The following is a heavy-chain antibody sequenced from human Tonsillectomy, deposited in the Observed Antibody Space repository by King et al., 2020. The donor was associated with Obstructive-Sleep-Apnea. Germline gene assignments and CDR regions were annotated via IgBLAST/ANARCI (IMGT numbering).Heavy chain of an antibody. Sequence: VQLVESGGGLVQPGGSLRLSCAASGFTFNTYWMSWVRQAPGKGLEWESNINEDGSDKYYVDSVEGRFTISRDNAKNSLYLQMNGLRADDTAVYYCARDGHRLVRSLDYWGQGTLVTVSS. V-gene: IGHV3-7*03. CDR2: INEDGSDK. D-gene: IGHD6-19*01. J-gene: IGHJ4*02. CDR1: GFTFNTYW. CDR3: ARDGHRLVRSLDY.